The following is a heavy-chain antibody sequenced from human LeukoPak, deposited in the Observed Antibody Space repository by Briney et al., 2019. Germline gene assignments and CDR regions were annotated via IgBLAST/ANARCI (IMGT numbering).Heavy chain of an antibody. Sequence: GSLRLSCAASGFTFSSYAMSWVRQPPGKGLEWIGSIYYSGSTYYNPSLKSRVTISVDTSKNQFSLKLSSVTAADTAVYYCARPISSGSYSFDLGYWGQGTLVTVSS. J-gene: IGHJ4*02. CDR1: GFTFSSYA. CDR2: IYYSGST. CDR3: ARPISSGSYSFDLGY. D-gene: IGHD1-26*01. V-gene: IGHV4-39*01.